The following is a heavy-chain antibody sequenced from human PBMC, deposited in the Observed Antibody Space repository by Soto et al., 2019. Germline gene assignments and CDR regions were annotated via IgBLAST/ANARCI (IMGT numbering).Heavy chain of an antibody. J-gene: IGHJ4*02. D-gene: IGHD1-1*01. CDR3: ARGDLYRWSRFEY. CDR2: TYYRYKWYN. V-gene: IGHV6-1*01. Sequence: SQTLSLTCAISGNSVSSNGAAWNWIRQSPSRGLEWLGRTYYRYKWYNDYAVSVKSRITINPDTSKNQFSLQLNSVTPEDTAVYYCARGDLYRWSRFEYWGQGSLVTVYS. CDR1: GNSVSSNGAA.